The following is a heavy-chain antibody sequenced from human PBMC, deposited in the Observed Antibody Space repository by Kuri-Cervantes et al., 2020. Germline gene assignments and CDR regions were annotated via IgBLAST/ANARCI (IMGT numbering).Heavy chain of an antibody. CDR3: ARVVSQAGQFDY. V-gene: IGHV1-69*06. CDR1: GDTFSNYG. CDR2: IIPIFGTA. J-gene: IGHJ4*02. Sequence: SVKVSCKASGDTFSNYGISWVRQAPGQGLEWMGGIIPIFGTANYAQKFQGRVTITADKSTSTAYMELSSLRSEDTAVYYCARVVSQAGQFDYWGQGTLVTVSS. D-gene: IGHD4-23*01.